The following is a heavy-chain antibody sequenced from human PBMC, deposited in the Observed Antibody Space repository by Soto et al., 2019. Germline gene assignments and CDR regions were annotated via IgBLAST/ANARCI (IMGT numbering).Heavy chain of an antibody. CDR3: ARGPQSSGWRGKWFDP. V-gene: IGHV1-18*01. Sequence: QVQLVQSGAEVKKPGASVKVSCKASGYTFISYGISWVRQAPGQGLEWMGWISTYNGNTNQAQKLQGRVSMTTDTSTSTAYMELSSLRSDDTAVYYCARGPQSSGWRGKWFDPWGQGTLVTVSS. CDR1: GYTFISYG. J-gene: IGHJ5*02. CDR2: ISTYNGNT. D-gene: IGHD6-19*01.